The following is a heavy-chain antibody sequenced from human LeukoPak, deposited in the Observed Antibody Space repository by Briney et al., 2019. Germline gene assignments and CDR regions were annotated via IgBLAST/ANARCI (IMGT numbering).Heavy chain of an antibody. D-gene: IGHD5-24*01. CDR2: ISGSGGTT. V-gene: IGHV3-23*01. Sequence: GSLRLSCAASGFTFNSYSMSWVRQAPGRGLEWVSHISGSGGTTYYADRVKGRFTISRDNSNNTLYLQMKSLRAEDTAVYYCVRLVEMATTNYCDYWGQGTLVTVSS. CDR1: GFTFNSYS. CDR3: VRLVEMATTNYCDY. J-gene: IGHJ4*02.